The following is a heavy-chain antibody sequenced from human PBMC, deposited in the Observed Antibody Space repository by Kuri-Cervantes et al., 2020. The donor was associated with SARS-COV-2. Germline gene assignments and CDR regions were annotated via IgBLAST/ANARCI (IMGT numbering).Heavy chain of an antibody. Sequence: SETLSLTCTVSGGSIGSYWWTWIRQPPGKGLEWIGYRHYNGRPNYNPSLKSRVTISLDTSKNQLSLNLRSVTAADTAVYYCARYSEWGDWHFDLWGRGTLVIVSS. D-gene: IGHD3-3*01. CDR1: GGSIGSYW. V-gene: IGHV4-59*01. J-gene: IGHJ2*01. CDR3: ARYSEWGDWHFDL. CDR2: RHYNGRP.